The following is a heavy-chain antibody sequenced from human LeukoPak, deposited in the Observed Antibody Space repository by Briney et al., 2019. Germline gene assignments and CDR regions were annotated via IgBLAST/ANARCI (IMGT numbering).Heavy chain of an antibody. V-gene: IGHV1-18*01. D-gene: IGHD3-10*01. CDR3: ARSSWFGGRSEWRGFDP. Sequence: ASVKVSCKASGYTFSSYGISWVRQAPGQGLEWMGWISGYTGNTNYAQNLQGRVTMTTDTSTSTAYMELRSLRSDDTALYYCARSSWFGGRSEWRGFDPWGQGTLVTVSS. CDR1: GYTFSSYG. CDR2: ISGYTGNT. J-gene: IGHJ5*02.